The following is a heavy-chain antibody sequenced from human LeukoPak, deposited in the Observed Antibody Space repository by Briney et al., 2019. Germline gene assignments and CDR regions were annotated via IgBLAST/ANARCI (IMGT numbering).Heavy chain of an antibody. Sequence: GASVKVSCKASGGTFSSYAISRVRQAPGQGLEWMGGIIPIFGTANYAQKFQGRVTITADESTSTAYMELSSLRSEDTAVYYCAYYYGSGTYYFDYWGQGTLVTVSS. CDR3: AYYYGSGTYYFDY. CDR1: GGTFSSYA. D-gene: IGHD3-10*01. V-gene: IGHV1-69*13. J-gene: IGHJ4*02. CDR2: IIPIFGTA.